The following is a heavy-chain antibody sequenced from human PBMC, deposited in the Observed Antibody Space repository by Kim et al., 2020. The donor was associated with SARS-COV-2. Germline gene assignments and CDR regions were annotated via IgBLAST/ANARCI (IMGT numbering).Heavy chain of an antibody. CDR3: TISLKTAPY. Sequence: ASVKVSCKTSGYTFTVNYIHWVRQAPGQGLEWMGWINPNSGDTKYAQNFQDRVTMTSDTSIRTAYMELSSLTSDDTAVYYCTISLKTAPYWGQGTLVTVSS. J-gene: IGHJ4*02. CDR2: INPNSGDT. CDR1: GYTFTVNY. V-gene: IGHV1-2*02. D-gene: IGHD2-21*02.